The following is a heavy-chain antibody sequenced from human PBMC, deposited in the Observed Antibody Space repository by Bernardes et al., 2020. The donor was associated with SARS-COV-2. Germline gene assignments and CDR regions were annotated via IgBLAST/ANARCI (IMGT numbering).Heavy chain of an antibody. Sequence: GGSLRLSCAASGFTFSGSAMHWVRQASGKGLEWVGRIRSKANSYATAYAASVKGRFTISRDDSKNTAYLQMNSLKTEDTAVYYCTRLHDFNYMDVWGKGTTVTVSS. J-gene: IGHJ6*03. V-gene: IGHV3-73*01. CDR3: TRLHDFNYMDV. D-gene: IGHD3-3*01. CDR2: IRSKANSYAT. CDR1: GFTFSGSA.